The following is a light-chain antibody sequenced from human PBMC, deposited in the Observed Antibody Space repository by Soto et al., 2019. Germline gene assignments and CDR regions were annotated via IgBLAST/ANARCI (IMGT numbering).Light chain of an antibody. CDR2: DAS. J-gene: IGKJ1*01. CDR1: QSVSSY. Sequence: EIVLTQSPGTLSLSPGERATLSCRPSQSVSSYLAWYQQKPGQAPRLLIYDASNRATDIPARFSGSGSGTDFTLTISSLEPEDFAVYYCLQRSGWPWTFGQGTKVEIK. CDR3: LQRSGWPWT. V-gene: IGKV3-11*01.